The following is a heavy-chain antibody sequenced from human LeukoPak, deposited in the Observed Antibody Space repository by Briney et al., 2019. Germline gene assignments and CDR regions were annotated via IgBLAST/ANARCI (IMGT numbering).Heavy chain of an antibody. CDR1: GFSFSDYY. CDR3: ARAGQNNWFDT. V-gene: IGHV3-11*01. Sequence: GGSLRLSCAGPGFSFSDYYMTWVRQAPGKGLEWLSFLSGSSEIIYYADSVKGRFTISRDNAEKSLYLQMSSLRAEDTAVYYCARAGQNNWFDTWGQGILVTVSS. CDR2: LSGSSEII. J-gene: IGHJ5*02.